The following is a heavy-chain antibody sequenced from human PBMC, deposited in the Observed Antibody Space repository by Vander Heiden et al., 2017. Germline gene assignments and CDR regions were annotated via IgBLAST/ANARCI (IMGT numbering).Heavy chain of an antibody. V-gene: IGHV4-59*01. Sequence: VQLQESGAGLVQPSVTLSITRSAPGGPISTYFSPWLRQLPGKGLEWIGYIYYSGSTDYNPSLKSRVTISVDMSNNQFSLKLSSVTAADTGVYYCAREGNWNYFDYWGQGTPVTVSS. CDR3: AREGNWNYFDY. CDR1: GGPISTYF. J-gene: IGHJ4*02. D-gene: IGHD1-20*01. CDR2: IYYSGST.